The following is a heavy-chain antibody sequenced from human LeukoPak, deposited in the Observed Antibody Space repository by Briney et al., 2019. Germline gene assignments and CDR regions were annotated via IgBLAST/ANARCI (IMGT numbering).Heavy chain of an antibody. CDR2: IYYSGST. CDR3: ASGYVWGSPQTH. D-gene: IGHD3-16*01. V-gene: IGHV4-59*01. CDR1: GGSISSYY. J-gene: IGHJ4*02. Sequence: SETLSLTCTVSGGSISSYYWSWIRQPPGKGQEWIGYIYYSGSTSYNPSLKSRVTISVDTSKNQFSLKLSSQTAADTAVYYCASGYVWGSPQTHWGQGTLVTVSS.